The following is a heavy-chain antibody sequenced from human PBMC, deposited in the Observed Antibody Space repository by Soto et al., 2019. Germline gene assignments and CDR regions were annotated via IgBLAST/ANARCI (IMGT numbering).Heavy chain of an antibody. CDR1: GFTFSSYA. V-gene: IGHV3-23*01. D-gene: IGHD6-13*01. CDR3: AKESILAAAVPDAFDI. J-gene: IGHJ3*02. CDR2: ISGSGGNS. Sequence: GGSLRLSCAASGFTFSSYAMSWVRQAPGKGQERVSAISGSGGNSYYADSVKGRFTISRDNSKNTLYLQMNSLRAEDTAVYYCAKESILAAAVPDAFDIWGQGTMVTVSS.